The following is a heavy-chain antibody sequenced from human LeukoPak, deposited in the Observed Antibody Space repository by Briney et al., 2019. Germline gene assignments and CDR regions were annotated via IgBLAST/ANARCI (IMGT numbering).Heavy chain of an antibody. V-gene: IGHV4-39*06. CDR2: IYYSGST. CDR3: AREYSSGLSWFDP. J-gene: IGHJ5*02. CDR1: GDSISSSSYS. Sequence: SETLSLTCTVSGDSISSSSYSWGWIRQPPGKGLEWIGSIYYSGSTYYNPSLKSRVTISVDTSKNQFPLKLSSVTAADTAVYFCAREYSSGLSWFDPWGQGTLVTVSS. D-gene: IGHD6-19*01.